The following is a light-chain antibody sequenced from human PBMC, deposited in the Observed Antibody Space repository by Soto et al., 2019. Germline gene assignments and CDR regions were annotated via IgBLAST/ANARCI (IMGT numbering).Light chain of an antibody. V-gene: IGLV3-21*04. CDR3: QVWDSSSDHPVV. Sequence: SYELTQPPSVSVAPGKTARITCGGKNMGSKSVHWYQQKPGQAPVLVIYYDSDRPSGIPERFSGSNSGNTATLTISRVEAGDEADYYCQVWDSSSDHPVVFGGGTKLTVL. CDR1: NMGSKS. J-gene: IGLJ2*01. CDR2: YDS.